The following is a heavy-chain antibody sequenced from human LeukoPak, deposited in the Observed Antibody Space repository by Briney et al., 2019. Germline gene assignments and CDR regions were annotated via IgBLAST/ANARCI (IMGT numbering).Heavy chain of an antibody. CDR3: AKGGYCSSTSSPGTD. CDR2: ISSSSSYI. Sequence: GGSLRLSCAASGFTFSSYSMNWVRQAPGKGLEWVSSISSSSSYIYYADSVKGRFTISRDNAKNSLYLQMNSLRAEDTALYYCAKGGYCSSTSSPGTDWGQGTLVTVSS. V-gene: IGHV3-21*04. D-gene: IGHD2-2*01. J-gene: IGHJ4*02. CDR1: GFTFSSYS.